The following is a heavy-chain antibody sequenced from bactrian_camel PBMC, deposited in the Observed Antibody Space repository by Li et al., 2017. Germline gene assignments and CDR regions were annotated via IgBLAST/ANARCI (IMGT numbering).Heavy chain of an antibody. CDR3: TSANYGGSSMNY. V-gene: IGHV3S40*01. Sequence: VESGGGLVQPGGSLRLSCAASGFTLSAYDMTWVRQAPEKGLEWVSSISMDGSETFVADSLKGRFTISRDNAKNTLYLQLNSLKTEDMAMYYCTSANYGGSSMNYWGQGTQVTVS. D-gene: IGHD6*01. CDR2: ISMDGSET. J-gene: IGHJ4*01. CDR1: GFTLSAYD.